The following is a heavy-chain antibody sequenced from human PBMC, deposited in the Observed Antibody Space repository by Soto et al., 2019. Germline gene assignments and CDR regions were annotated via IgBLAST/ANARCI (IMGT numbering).Heavy chain of an antibody. V-gene: IGHV3-30-3*01. CDR2: ISYDGSNK. CDR1: GFTFSSYA. Sequence: PGGSLRLSCAASGFTFSSYAMHWVRQAPGKGLEWVAVISYDGSNKYYADSVKGRFTISRDNSKNTLYLQMNSLRAEDTAVYYCARDREFSGYDLFDYWGQGTLVTVSS. J-gene: IGHJ4*02. D-gene: IGHD5-12*01. CDR3: ARDREFSGYDLFDY.